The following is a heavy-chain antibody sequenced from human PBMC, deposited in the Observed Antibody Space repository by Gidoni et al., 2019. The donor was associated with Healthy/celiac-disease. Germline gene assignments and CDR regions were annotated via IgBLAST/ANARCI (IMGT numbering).Heavy chain of an antibody. CDR1: GFTFSSYA. J-gene: IGHJ4*02. Sequence: EVQLLESGGGLVQPGGSLRLSCAASGFTFSSYAMSWVRQAPGKGLEWVSAISGSGGSTYYADSVKGRFTISRDNSKNTLYLQMNSLRAEDTAVYYCAKVPQKYSYGPYYFDYWGQGTLVTVSS. CDR3: AKVPQKYSYGPYYFDY. CDR2: ISGSGGST. D-gene: IGHD5-18*01. V-gene: IGHV3-23*01.